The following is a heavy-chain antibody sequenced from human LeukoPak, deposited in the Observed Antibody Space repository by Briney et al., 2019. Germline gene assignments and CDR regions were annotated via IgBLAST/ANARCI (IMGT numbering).Heavy chain of an antibody. CDR1: GVSISSSNSY. CDR2: IYYSGNT. J-gene: IGHJ5*02. Sequence: SETLSLTCTVSGVSISSSNSYWGWIRQPPGKGLEWIGSIYYSGNTYYNASLKSQVSISIDTSKNQFSLRLTSVTAADTAVYYCARAPAAAGNGNWFDPWGQGTLVTVSS. CDR3: ARAPAAAGNGNWFDP. V-gene: IGHV4-39*01. D-gene: IGHD6-13*01.